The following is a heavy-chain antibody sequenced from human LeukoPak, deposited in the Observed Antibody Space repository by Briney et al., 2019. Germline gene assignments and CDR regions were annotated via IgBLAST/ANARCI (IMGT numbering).Heavy chain of an antibody. CDR1: GFTFXXXX. J-gene: IGHJ6*02. V-gene: IGHV3-23*01. CDR2: XXXSGDFT. D-gene: IGHD3-10*01. Sequence: PGGXXXLXCXASGFTFXXXXMSXXXQXXXXGXXXXSXXXXSGDFTYYADSVKGRFTISRDNSQNTLYLQMNSLRAEDTAVYYCAKDETGISPVVRGYGMDVWGQGTTVTVSS. CDR3: AKDETGISPVVRGYGMDV.